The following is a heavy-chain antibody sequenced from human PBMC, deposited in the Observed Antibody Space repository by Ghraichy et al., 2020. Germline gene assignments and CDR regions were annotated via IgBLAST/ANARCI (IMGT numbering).Heavy chain of an antibody. CDR2: IGIAGDT. CDR1: GFTFSSYD. Sequence: GGSLRLSCAASGFTFSSYDMHWVRQATGKGLEWVSAIGIAGDTYYPGSVKGRFTISRENAKNSLYLQMNSLRAGDTAVYYCARTYYYGSGLAFDIWGQGTMVTVSS. J-gene: IGHJ3*02. V-gene: IGHV3-13*01. D-gene: IGHD3-10*01. CDR3: ARTYYYGSGLAFDI.